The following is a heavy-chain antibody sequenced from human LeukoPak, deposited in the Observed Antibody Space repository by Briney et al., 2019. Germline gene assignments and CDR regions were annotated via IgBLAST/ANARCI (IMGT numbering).Heavy chain of an antibody. D-gene: IGHD3-10*01. CDR1: GYSFTSYW. J-gene: IGHJ5*02. V-gene: IGHV5-51*01. CDR3: ARHEDSGILGNWFDP. CDR2: IYPGDSDT. Sequence: GESLKISCKGSGYSFTSYWIGWVRQMPGKGLEWMEIIYPGDSDTRYSPSFQGQVTISADKSISTAYLQWSSLKASDTAMYYCARHEDSGILGNWFDPWGQGTLVTVSS.